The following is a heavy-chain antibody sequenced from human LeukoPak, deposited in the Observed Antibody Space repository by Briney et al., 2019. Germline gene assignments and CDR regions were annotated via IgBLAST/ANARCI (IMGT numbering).Heavy chain of an antibody. V-gene: IGHV3-53*01. J-gene: IGHJ6*03. D-gene: IGHD4-17*01. CDR2: IYSGGST. CDR1: GFTVSSYY. CDR3: ARGFDYGDYYYYYMDV. Sequence: GGSLRLSCAASGFTVSSYYMSWVRQAPGKGLEWVSVIYSGGSTYYADSVKGRFTISRDNSKNTLYLQMNSLRAEDTAVYYCARGFDYGDYYYYYMDVWGKGTTVTVSS.